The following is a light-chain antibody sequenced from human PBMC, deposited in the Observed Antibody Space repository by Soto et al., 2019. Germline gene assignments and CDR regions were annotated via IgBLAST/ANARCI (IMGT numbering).Light chain of an antibody. CDR2: EVT. CDR1: SSDIGIYKY. J-gene: IGLJ1*01. V-gene: IGLV2-14*01. Sequence: QSALTQPASVSGSPGQSIAIPCTGSSSDIGIYKYVSWYQQHPGKVPKLIIYEVTNRPSGVSNRFSGSKSGNTASLTISGLQAEDEADYYCSSYTTSSTRVFGTGTKLTVL. CDR3: SSYTTSSTRV.